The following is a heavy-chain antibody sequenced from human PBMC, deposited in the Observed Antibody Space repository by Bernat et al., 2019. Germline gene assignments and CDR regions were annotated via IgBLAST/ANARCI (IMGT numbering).Heavy chain of an antibody. V-gene: IGHV3-33*01. CDR2: TWADGSKT. J-gene: IGHJ1*01. CDR1: GFTFSNNG. D-gene: IGHD1-7*01. CDR3: ATGVGHWDSLTEYFLH. Sequence: QVQLVESGGVVVQPGSPLSLPFPTPGFTFSNNGMHWVRQAPGKGLEWVAVTWADGSKTYHADSVKGRFTISRDYSMNTLYLQMDSLRVEDTAIYYCATGVGHWDSLTEYFLHWGQGTLVTVFS.